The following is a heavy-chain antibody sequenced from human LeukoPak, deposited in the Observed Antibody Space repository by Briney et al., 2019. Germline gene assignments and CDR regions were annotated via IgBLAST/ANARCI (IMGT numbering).Heavy chain of an antibody. J-gene: IGHJ6*03. D-gene: IGHD3-3*01. CDR3: ARAHPDYDFWSGYYTSPPYYYVDV. CDR2: IYYSGST. Sequence: SETLSLTCTVSGGSISSYYWSWIRQPPGKGLEWIGYIYYSGSTNYNPSLKSRVTISVDTSKNQFSLKLSSVTAADTAVYYCARAHPDYDFWSGYYTSPPYYYVDVWGKGTTVTVSS. V-gene: IGHV4-59*01. CDR1: GGSISSYY.